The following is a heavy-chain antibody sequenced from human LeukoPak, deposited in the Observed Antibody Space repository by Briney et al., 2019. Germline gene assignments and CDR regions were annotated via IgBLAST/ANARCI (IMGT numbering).Heavy chain of an antibody. CDR1: GGSISSGGYY. J-gene: IGHJ4*02. D-gene: IGHD3-22*01. CDR3: ARQEYYYDSSGYLADY. Sequence: PSETLSLTCTVSGGSISSGGYYWSWIRQPPGKGLEWIGYIYHSGSTYYNPSLKSRVTISVDRSKNQFSLKLSSVTAADTAVYYCARQEYYYDSSGYLADYWGQGTLVTVSS. V-gene: IGHV4-30-2*01. CDR2: IYHSGST.